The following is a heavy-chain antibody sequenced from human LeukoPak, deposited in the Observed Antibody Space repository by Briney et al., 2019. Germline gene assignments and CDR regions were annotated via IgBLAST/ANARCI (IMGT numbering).Heavy chain of an antibody. CDR2: IYYSGST. J-gene: IGHJ4*02. D-gene: IGHD6-13*01. CDR3: ANGAAADH. CDR1: GGSISSSSYY. Sequence: SETLSLTCTVSGGSISSSSYYWGWIRQPPGKGLEWIGSIYYSGSTYYNPSLKIRVTISVETSKNQFSLKLSSVTAADTAVYYCANGAAADHWGQGTLVTVSS. V-gene: IGHV4-39*01.